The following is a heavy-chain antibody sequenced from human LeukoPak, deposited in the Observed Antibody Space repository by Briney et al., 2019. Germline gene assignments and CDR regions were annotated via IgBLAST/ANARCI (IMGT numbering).Heavy chain of an antibody. J-gene: IGHJ6*02. CDR1: GFTFSSYE. D-gene: IGHD6-13*01. CDR2: ISSSGSTI. Sequence: GGSLRLSCAASGFTFSSYEMNWVRQAPGKGLEWVSYISSSGSTIYYADSVKGRFTISRDNAKNSLYLQMNSLRAEDTAVYYCARATGSSSWYRYYYYGMDVWGQGTTVTVSS. V-gene: IGHV3-48*03. CDR3: ARATGSSSWYRYYYYGMDV.